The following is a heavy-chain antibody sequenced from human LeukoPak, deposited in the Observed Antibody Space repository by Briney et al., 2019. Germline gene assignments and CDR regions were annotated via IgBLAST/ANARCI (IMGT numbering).Heavy chain of an antibody. Sequence: GGSLRLSCTASGFTFGDFAMSWVRQAPGKGLEWVANIKKDGSEKYYVDSVKGRFTISRDNAKNSLYLQMNSLRAEDTAVYYCARDSQFWGCIDYWGQGTLVTVSS. CDR2: IKKDGSEK. D-gene: IGHD7-27*01. CDR1: GFTFGDFA. CDR3: ARDSQFWGCIDY. J-gene: IGHJ4*02. V-gene: IGHV3-7*01.